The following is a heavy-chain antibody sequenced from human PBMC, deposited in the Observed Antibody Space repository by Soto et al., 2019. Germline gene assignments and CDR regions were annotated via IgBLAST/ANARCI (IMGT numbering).Heavy chain of an antibody. CDR2: SYYSGST. V-gene: IGHV4-61*01. J-gene: IGHJ6*02. Sequence: SETLPLTCTVSGGSVSSGSYYWSWIRQPPGXXXXWIGYSYYSGSTNYNPSLKSRVTISVDTSKNQFSLKLSSVTAADTAVYYCARDRGGYYSKSDYYYYGMDVWGQGTTVTVSS. D-gene: IGHD3-22*01. CDR3: ARDRGGYYSKSDYYYYGMDV. CDR1: GGSVSSGSYY.